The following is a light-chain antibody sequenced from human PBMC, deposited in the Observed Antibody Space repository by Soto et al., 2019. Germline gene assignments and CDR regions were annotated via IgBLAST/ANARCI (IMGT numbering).Light chain of an antibody. J-gene: IGLJ2*01. CDR1: SGDIGTYNL. CDR2: EGN. V-gene: IGLV2-23*01. Sequence: QSVLTQPASVSGSPGQSITISCTGTSGDIGTYNLVSWYQQHPGRAPKLIIFEGNKRPSGVSNRFSGSKSGNTASLTISGLQAEDEADYHCYSYAGSSTVICGGGIKLTVL. CDR3: YSYAGSSTVI.